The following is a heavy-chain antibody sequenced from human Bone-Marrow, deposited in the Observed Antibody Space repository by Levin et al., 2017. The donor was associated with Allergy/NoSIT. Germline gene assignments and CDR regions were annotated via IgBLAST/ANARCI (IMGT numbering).Heavy chain of an antibody. CDR3: TRDLIRGTSTENSGYDVDKAQFDY. D-gene: IGHD5-12*01. J-gene: IGHJ4*02. CDR2: IRSKAYGGTT. CDR1: GFTFGDYA. V-gene: IGHV3-49*04. Sequence: PGGSLRLSCTASGFTFGDYAMSWVRQAPGKGLEWVGFIRSKAYGGTTEYAASVKGRFTISRDDSKSIAYLQMNSLKTEDTAVYYCTRDLIRGTSTENSGYDVDKAQFDYWGQGTLVTVSS.